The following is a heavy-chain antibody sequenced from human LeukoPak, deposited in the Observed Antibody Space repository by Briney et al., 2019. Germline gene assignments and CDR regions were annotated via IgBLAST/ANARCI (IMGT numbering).Heavy chain of an antibody. CDR2: IYHSGST. CDR3: AAHPLLLGYCSSTSCYGTDY. CDR1: GGSISSGGYY. Sequence: SQTLSLTCTVSGGSISSGGYYWSWIRQPPGKGLEWIGYIYHSGSTYYNPSLKSRVTISVDRSKNQFSLKLSSVTAADTAVYYCAAHPLLLGYCSSTSCYGTDYWGQGTLVTVSS. V-gene: IGHV4-30-2*01. D-gene: IGHD2-2*01. J-gene: IGHJ4*02.